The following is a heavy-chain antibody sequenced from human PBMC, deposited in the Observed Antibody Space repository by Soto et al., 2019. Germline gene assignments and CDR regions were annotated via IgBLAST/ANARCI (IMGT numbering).Heavy chain of an antibody. V-gene: IGHV3-30*18. D-gene: IGHD4-17*01. J-gene: IGHJ4*02. CDR2: ISYDGSNK. Sequence: QVQLVESGGGVVQPGRSLRLSCAASGFTFSSYGMHWVRQAPGKGLEWVAVISYDGSNKYYADSVKGRFTISRENYKNTLYLQMNSLRAEDTAVYYCAKDGYGDYEPFDYWGQGTLVTVSS. CDR1: GFTFSSYG. CDR3: AKDGYGDYEPFDY.